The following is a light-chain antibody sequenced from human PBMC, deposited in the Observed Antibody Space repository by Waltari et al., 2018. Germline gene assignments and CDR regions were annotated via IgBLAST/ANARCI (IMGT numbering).Light chain of an antibody. CDR2: GAF. CDR3: QQYGSSPLT. V-gene: IGKV3-20*01. CDR1: QSFSNNQ. J-gene: IGKJ5*01. Sequence: EIVLTQSPGTLFLSPGESATLSCSASQSFSNNQLAWYQQSPGQAPRLVIYGAFARATATPARFSGTGSGTDFTLTISRLEPEDFAMYYCQQYGSSPLTFGQGTRLEIK.